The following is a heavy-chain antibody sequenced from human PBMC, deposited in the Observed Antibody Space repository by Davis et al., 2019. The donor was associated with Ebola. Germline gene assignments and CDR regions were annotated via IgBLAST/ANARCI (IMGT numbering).Heavy chain of an antibody. D-gene: IGHD3-3*02. J-gene: IGHJ4*02. V-gene: IGHV5-51*01. Sequence: GESLKISCKGSGYTFTTYWIGWVRQMPGKRLEWMGIIYPGDSDTRYSPSFQGQVTISADKSISTAYLQWSSLKASDTAMYYCARRGGWSGAFLDYWGQGTLVTVSS. CDR3: ARRGGWSGAFLDY. CDR1: GYTFTTYW. CDR2: IYPGDSDT.